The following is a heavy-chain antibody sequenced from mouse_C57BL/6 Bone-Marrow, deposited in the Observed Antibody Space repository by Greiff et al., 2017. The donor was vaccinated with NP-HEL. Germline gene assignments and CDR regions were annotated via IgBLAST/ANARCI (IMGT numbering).Heavy chain of an antibody. J-gene: IGHJ4*01. CDR3: AREGGLRRRTYAMDY. CDR2: INYDGSST. D-gene: IGHD2-4*01. CDR1: GFTFSDYY. Sequence: EVQRVESEGGLVQPGSSMKLSCTTSGFTFSDYYMAWVREVPEKGLDWVANINYDGSSTYYLDSLKSRFIMSRDNAKNILYLQMSSLKSEDTATYYCAREGGLRRRTYAMDYWGQGTSVTVSS. V-gene: IGHV5-16*01.